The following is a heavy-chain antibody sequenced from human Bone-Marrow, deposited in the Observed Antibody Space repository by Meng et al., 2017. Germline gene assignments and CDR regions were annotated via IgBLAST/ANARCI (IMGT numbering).Heavy chain of an antibody. CDR2: INAGNGQT. J-gene: IGHJ4*02. Sequence: VTLVQLEGGVTKPGASLELSSKASGFGFTSIAIHWVRQDPGESLEWMGWINAGNGQTKYSERFQGRVDIARDTFANTAYMELSSLTSEDTAVYYCARGGIAAAAYSDHWGQGTLVTVSS. D-gene: IGHD6-13*01. CDR3: ARGGIAAAAYSDH. V-gene: IGHV1-3*01. CDR1: GFGFTSIA.